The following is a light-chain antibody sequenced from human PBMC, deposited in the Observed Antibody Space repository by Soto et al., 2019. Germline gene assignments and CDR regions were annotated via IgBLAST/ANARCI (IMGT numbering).Light chain of an antibody. CDR1: QSVSSN. CDR2: GAS. Sequence: EIVMTQSPATLSVSPGERATLSCRASQSVSSNLAWYQQKPGQAPRLLIYGASTRATGIPARFSGIGSGTEFTLTISSLQSEDFAVYYCQQYNNWPWTFGQGTKVDIK. CDR3: QQYNNWPWT. J-gene: IGKJ1*01. V-gene: IGKV3-15*01.